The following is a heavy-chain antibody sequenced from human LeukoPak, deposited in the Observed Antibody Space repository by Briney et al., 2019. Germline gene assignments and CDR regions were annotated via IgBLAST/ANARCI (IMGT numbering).Heavy chain of an antibody. CDR3: ARDLGFLWFDP. CDR2: ISSSGTAM. J-gene: IGHJ5*02. Sequence: GRSLRLSCAASGFTFSDYYMSWIRQAPGKGLEWVSSISSSGTAMYYADSVKGRFTISRDNAKNSLYLQMNSLRAEDTAVYYCARDLGFLWFDPWGQGTLVTVSS. V-gene: IGHV3-11*01. D-gene: IGHD2/OR15-2a*01. CDR1: GFTFSDYY.